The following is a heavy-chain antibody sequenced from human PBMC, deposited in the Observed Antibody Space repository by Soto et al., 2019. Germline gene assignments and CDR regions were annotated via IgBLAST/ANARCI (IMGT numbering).Heavy chain of an antibody. CDR3: ARGPSEYYYGSGSYYGMDV. CDR1: GGTFSSYA. V-gene: IGHV1-69*13. D-gene: IGHD3-10*01. Sequence: ASVKVSCKASGGTFSSYAISWVRQAPGQGLEWMGGIIPIFGTANYAQKFQGRVTITADESTSTAHMELSSLRSEDTAVYYCARGPSEYYYGSGSYYGMDVWGQGTTVTVSS. CDR2: IIPIFGTA. J-gene: IGHJ6*02.